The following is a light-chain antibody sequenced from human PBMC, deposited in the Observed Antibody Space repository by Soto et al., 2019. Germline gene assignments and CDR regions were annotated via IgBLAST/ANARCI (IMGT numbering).Light chain of an antibody. Sequence: EIELTQSPATLSLSPGERATLSFRASQSVSSYLAWYQQKPGQAPRLLIHNASNRATGIPARFSGSGSGTDFTLTISSLEPEDFAVYYCQQRSNWPRTFGGGTKVHIK. CDR2: NAS. V-gene: IGKV3-11*01. J-gene: IGKJ4*01. CDR1: QSVSSY. CDR3: QQRSNWPRT.